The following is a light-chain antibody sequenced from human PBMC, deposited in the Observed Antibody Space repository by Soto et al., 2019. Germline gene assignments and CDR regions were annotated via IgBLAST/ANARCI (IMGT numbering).Light chain of an antibody. V-gene: IGKV3-20*01. J-gene: IGKJ2*01. Sequence: VLTQSQDTLSLSPGERATLSCRASQSVSSNYLAWYQQKPGQAPRLLIYGASTRATCIPDRFSGSGSGTDFTLTISRLEPEDFAVYYCQQYGSSSYTFGQGTRLEIK. CDR2: GAS. CDR1: QSVSSNY. CDR3: QQYGSSSYT.